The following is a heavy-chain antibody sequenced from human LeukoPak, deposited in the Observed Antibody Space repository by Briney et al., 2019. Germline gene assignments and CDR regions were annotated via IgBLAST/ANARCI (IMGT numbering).Heavy chain of an antibody. Sequence: SETLSLTCTVSGGSISSYYWSWLRQPPEKGLEWIGEIYHSGSTNYNPSLKSRVTISVDKSKNQFSLNLSSVTAADTAVYYCARGSHWNQLHYFDYWGQGTLVTVSS. CDR3: ARGSHWNQLHYFDY. D-gene: IGHD1-1*01. CDR2: IYHSGST. CDR1: GGSISSYY. V-gene: IGHV4-59*12. J-gene: IGHJ4*02.